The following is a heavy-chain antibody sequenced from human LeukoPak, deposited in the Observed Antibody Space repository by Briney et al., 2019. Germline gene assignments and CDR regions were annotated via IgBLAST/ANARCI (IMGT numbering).Heavy chain of an antibody. CDR3: ARIPSSGWYPYYYYMDV. J-gene: IGHJ6*03. CDR2: MNPNSGNT. V-gene: IGHV1-8*03. D-gene: IGHD6-19*01. Sequence: ASVKVSCKASGYTFTSYDINWVRQATGQGLEWMGWMNPNSGNTGYAQKFQGRVTITRNTSISTAYMELSSLRSEDTAVYYCARIPSSGWYPYYYYMDVWGKGTTVTVSS. CDR1: GYTFTSYD.